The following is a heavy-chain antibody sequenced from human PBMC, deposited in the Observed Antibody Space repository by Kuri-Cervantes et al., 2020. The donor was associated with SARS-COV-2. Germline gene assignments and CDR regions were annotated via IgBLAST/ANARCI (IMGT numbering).Heavy chain of an antibody. CDR1: GGSISSGSYY. CDR2: IYTSGST. D-gene: IGHD1-26*01. Sequence: SCTVSGGSISSGSYYWSWIRQPAGKGLEWIGRIYTSGSTNYNPSLKSRVTISVDTSKNQFSLKLSSVTAADTAVYYCARDRWELHDYWGQGILVTVSS. V-gene: IGHV4-61*02. J-gene: IGHJ4*02. CDR3: ARDRWELHDY.